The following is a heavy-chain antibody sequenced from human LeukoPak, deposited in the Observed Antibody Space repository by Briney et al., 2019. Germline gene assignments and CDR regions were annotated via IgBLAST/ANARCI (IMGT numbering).Heavy chain of an antibody. CDR3: ASTEYSSGPPGY. V-gene: IGHV4-59*08. CDR1: GGSISSYY. CDR2: IYYSGST. D-gene: IGHD6-19*01. J-gene: IGHJ4*02. Sequence: PSETLSLTCTVSGGSISSYYWSWIRQPPGKGLEWIGYIYYSGSTNYNPSLKSRATISVDTSKNQFSLKLSSVTAADTAVYYCASTEYSSGPPGYWGQGTLVTVSS.